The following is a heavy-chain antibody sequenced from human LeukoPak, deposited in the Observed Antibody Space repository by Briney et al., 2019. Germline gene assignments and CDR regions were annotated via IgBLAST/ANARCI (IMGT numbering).Heavy chain of an antibody. Sequence: SHTLSHTCAVYGGSLNGYYWRWIRHPPGKGLEWIGEINHSGSTNYNPSLKSRVTISVDTSKNQFSLKLSSVTAADTAVYYCARESTGWFDPWGQGTLVTVSS. CDR3: ARESTGWFDP. CDR1: GGSLNGYY. V-gene: IGHV4-34*01. CDR2: INHSGST. J-gene: IGHJ5*02.